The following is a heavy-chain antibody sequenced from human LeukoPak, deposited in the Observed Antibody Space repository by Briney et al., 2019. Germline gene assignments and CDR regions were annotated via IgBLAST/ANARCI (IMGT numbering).Heavy chain of an antibody. J-gene: IGHJ4*02. V-gene: IGHV3-23*01. Sequence: GGSLRLSCAASGFTFSSYAMSWVRQAPGKGLEWVSAISGSGGSTYYADSVKGRFTISRDNSKNTLYLQMNSLRVEDTAIYYCAKAQGYGQDYFFDYWGQGTLVTVSS. CDR1: GFTFSSYA. CDR2: ISGSGGST. D-gene: IGHD3-10*01. CDR3: AKAQGYGQDYFFDY.